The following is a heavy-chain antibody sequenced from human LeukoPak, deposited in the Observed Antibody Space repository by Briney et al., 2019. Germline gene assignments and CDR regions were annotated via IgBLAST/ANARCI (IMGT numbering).Heavy chain of an antibody. V-gene: IGHV4-59*01. CDR3: ARDYAHDYGTYFDY. CDR2: IFYDGRT. CDR1: GGSISSYY. Sequence: SETLSLTCTVSGGSISSYYWSWIRQPPGKGLEYIGYIFYDGRTNYNPSLQSRVTLSVETSKNQFSLNLSSVTAADTAVYYCARDYAHDYGTYFDYWGQGSLVTVSS. D-gene: IGHD4-17*01. J-gene: IGHJ4*02.